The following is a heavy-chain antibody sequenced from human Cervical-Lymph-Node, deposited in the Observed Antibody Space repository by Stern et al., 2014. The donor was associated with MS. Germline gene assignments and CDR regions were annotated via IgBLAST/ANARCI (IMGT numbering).Heavy chain of an antibody. CDR1: GGAITHYY. Sequence: VQLEESGPGLVKPSETLSLTCSVSGGAITHYYWSWIRQTPGKGLEWIGHIHSTGNTNYNLSFKSRVTLSVDTSNNQISLRLSSVTAADTAVYYCARRRLAVRGVIYFDYWGQGTLVTVSS. J-gene: IGHJ4*02. V-gene: IGHV4-59*01. CDR3: ARRRLAVRGVIYFDY. CDR2: IHSTGNT. D-gene: IGHD3-10*01.